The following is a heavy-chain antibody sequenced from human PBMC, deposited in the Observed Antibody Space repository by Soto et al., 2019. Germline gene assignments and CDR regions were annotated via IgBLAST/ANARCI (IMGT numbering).Heavy chain of an antibody. V-gene: IGHV3-23*01. D-gene: IGHD3-10*01. Sequence: EVQLLESGGGLVQPGGSLRLSCAASGFTFSSYAMSWVRQAPGKGLEWVSAISGSGGSTYYADSVKGRFTISRDNSKNTLYLQMNSLRAEDTAVYYCAKSLTPMVRGVLPPGCWGQGTLVTVSS. CDR1: GFTFSSYA. CDR3: AKSLTPMVRGVLPPGC. J-gene: IGHJ4*02. CDR2: ISGSGGST.